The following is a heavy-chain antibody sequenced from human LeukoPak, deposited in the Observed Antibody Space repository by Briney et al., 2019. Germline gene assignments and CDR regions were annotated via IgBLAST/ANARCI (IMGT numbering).Heavy chain of an antibody. CDR1: IYSISSGYY. CDR2: IYHSGGT. Sequence: SETLSLTCTVSIYSISSGYYWGWMRQPPGKGLEWIGSIYHSGGTYYNPSLKSRVTISVDTSKNQFSLRLSTVTAADTAVYYCARAGVATWQYWGQGTLVTVSS. CDR3: ARAGVATWQY. D-gene: IGHD5-12*01. J-gene: IGHJ4*02. V-gene: IGHV4-38-2*02.